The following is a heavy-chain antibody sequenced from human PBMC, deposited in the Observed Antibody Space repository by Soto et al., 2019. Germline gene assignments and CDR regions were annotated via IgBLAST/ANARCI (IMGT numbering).Heavy chain of an antibody. Sequence: GGSLGLACAASGFSVSSDYMSWVRQAPGKGLEWVSLIYSGGDTYYPDSVKGRFTISRDISSNTIYLHMTSLRADDTAIYYCTRAGSDPGNFYISNYYAMDVWGRGTTVPVSS. CDR1: GFSVSSDY. V-gene: IGHV3-53*01. CDR2: IYSGGDT. D-gene: IGHD3-10*01. J-gene: IGHJ6*02. CDR3: TRAGSDPGNFYISNYYAMDV.